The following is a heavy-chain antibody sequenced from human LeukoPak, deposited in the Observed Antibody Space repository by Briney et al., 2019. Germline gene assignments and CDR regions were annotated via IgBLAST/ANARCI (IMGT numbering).Heavy chain of an antibody. Sequence: PAGSLRLSCAASGFTFTSYAMSWVRQAPGKGLECVSAISGSGGITYYADSVKRRVTISTDNSKNTLYLQMNSLRAEDTAVYYCAKLYIPLGPKFDYWGQGNLVTVSS. J-gene: IGHJ4*02. CDR2: ISGSGGIT. D-gene: IGHD2-2*02. CDR1: GFTFTSYA. V-gene: IGHV3-23*01. CDR3: AKLYIPLGPKFDY.